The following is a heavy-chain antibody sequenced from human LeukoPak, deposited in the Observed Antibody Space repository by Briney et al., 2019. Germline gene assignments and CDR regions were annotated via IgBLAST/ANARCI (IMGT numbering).Heavy chain of an antibody. D-gene: IGHD3-22*01. J-gene: IGHJ4*02. CDR1: GFILSTSE. Sequence: PGGSLRLSCVASGFILSTSEMNWVRQAPGKGLEWVANIKQDGSEKYYVDSVKGRFTISRDNAKNSLYLQMNSLRAEDTAVYCCARFDSSGYYYVAHLERGYFDYWGQGTLVTVSS. CDR3: ARFDSSGYYYVAHLERGYFDY. CDR2: IKQDGSEK. V-gene: IGHV3-7*01.